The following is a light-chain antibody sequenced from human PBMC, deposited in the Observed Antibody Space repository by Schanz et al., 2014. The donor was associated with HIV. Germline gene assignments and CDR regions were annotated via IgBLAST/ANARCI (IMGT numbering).Light chain of an antibody. CDR3: SSYAGSNNGYV. Sequence: QSALTQPASVSGSPGQSISISCTGTSSDLGRLNCVSWYQQHPGKAPKLVISDFANRPSGVSHRFSGSKSGNTASLTVSGLQAEDEADYYCSSYAGSNNGYVFGTGTKLTVL. J-gene: IGLJ1*01. CDR1: SSDLGRLNC. V-gene: IGLV2-14*03. CDR2: DFA.